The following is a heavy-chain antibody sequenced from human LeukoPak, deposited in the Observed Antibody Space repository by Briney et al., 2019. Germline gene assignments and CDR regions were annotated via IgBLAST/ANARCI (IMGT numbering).Heavy chain of an antibody. D-gene: IGHD3-22*01. J-gene: IGHJ4*02. CDR3: ARVYYDSSGYYYRREYYFDY. CDR2: IYHSGST. V-gene: IGHV4-30-2*01. CDR1: GGSISSGGYS. Sequence: SETLSLTCAVSGGSISSGGYSWSWIRQPPGKGLEWIGYIYHSGSTNYNPSLKSRVTISVDTSKNQFSLKLSSVTAADTAVYYCARVYYDSSGYYYRREYYFDYWGQGTLVTVSS.